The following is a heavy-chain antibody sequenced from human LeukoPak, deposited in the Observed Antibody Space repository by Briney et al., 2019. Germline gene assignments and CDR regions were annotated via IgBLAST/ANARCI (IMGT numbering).Heavy chain of an antibody. V-gene: IGHV3-7*01. CDR1: GFTFSNYW. Sequence: GGSLRLSCAASGFTFSNYWMSWVRQAPGKGLEWLANINQDGSEIYYVDSVKGRFTISRDNGKNSLYLQMNSLGAEDTAVYYCARDGRDGYIDYWGQGTLVTVSS. J-gene: IGHJ4*02. D-gene: IGHD5-24*01. CDR2: INQDGSEI. CDR3: ARDGRDGYIDY.